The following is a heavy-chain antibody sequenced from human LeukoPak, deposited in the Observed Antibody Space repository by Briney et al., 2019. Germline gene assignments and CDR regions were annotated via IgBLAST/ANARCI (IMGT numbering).Heavy chain of an antibody. CDR3: ARGGGWYSHDFDY. CDR2: INHSGST. Sequence: SETLSLTCAVYGGSFSGYYWSWIRQPPGKGLEWIGEINHSGSTNYNPSLKSRVTISVDMSKNQFSLKLSSVTAADTAVYYCARGGGWYSHDFDYWGQGTLVTVSS. V-gene: IGHV4-34*01. D-gene: IGHD6-19*01. CDR1: GGSFSGYY. J-gene: IGHJ4*02.